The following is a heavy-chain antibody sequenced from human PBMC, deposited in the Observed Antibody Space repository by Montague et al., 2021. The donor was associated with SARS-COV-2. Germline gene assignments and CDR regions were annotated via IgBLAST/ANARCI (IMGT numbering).Heavy chain of an antibody. D-gene: IGHD3-22*01. CDR2: IYYSGST. J-gene: IGHJ3*02. V-gene: IGHV4-59*01. CDR3: AREIRYYYDSSGPGAFDI. Sequence: SETLSLTCTVSGGSTSSYYWSWIRQPPGKGLEWIGYIYYSGSTNYNPSLKSRVTISVDTSKNQFSLTLSAVAAADTAVYYCAREIRYYYDSSGPGAFDIWGQGTMVTVSS. CDR1: GGSTSSYY.